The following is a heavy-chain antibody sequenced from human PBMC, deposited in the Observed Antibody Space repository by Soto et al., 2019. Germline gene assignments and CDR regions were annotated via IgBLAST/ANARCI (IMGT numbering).Heavy chain of an antibody. CDR3: ARDPPLGYQLRNAWFDP. D-gene: IGHD2-2*01. V-gene: IGHV1-18*04. J-gene: IGHJ5*02. Sequence: GASVKVSCKASGYTFTSYGISWVRQAPGQGLEWMGWISAYNGNTNYAQKLQGRVTMTTDTSTSTAYMELRSLRSDDTAVYYCARDPPLGYQLRNAWFDPWGQGTLVTVSS. CDR1: GYTFTSYG. CDR2: ISAYNGNT.